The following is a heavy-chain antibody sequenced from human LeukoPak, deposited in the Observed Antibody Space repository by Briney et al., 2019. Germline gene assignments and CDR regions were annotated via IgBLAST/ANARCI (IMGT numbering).Heavy chain of an antibody. Sequence: SETLSLTCAVYGGSFSGYYWSWIRQPPGKGLEWIGEINHSGSTNYNPSLKSRVTISVDTSKNQFSLKLSSVTAADTAVYYCARGNIWELKGAFDIWGQGTMVTVSS. D-gene: IGHD1-26*01. J-gene: IGHJ3*02. V-gene: IGHV4-34*01. CDR2: INHSGST. CDR3: ARGNIWELKGAFDI. CDR1: GGSFSGYY.